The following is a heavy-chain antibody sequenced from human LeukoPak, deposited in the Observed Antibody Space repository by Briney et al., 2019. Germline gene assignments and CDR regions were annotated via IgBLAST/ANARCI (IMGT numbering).Heavy chain of an antibody. CDR2: IIPIFGTA. J-gene: IGHJ4*02. CDR1: GGTFSSYA. D-gene: IGHD5-18*01. V-gene: IGHV1-69*05. Sequence: ASVKVSCKASGGTFSSYAISWVRQAPGQGLEWVGGIIPIFGTANYAQKFQGRVTITTDESTSTAYMELSSLRSEDTAVYYCARGKSGYSSIFDYWGQGTLVTVSS. CDR3: ARGKSGYSSIFDY.